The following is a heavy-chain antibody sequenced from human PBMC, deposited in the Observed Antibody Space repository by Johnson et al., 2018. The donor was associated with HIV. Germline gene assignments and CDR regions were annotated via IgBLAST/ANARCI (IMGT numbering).Heavy chain of an antibody. J-gene: IGHJ3*02. D-gene: IGHD6-13*01. CDR3: ARDGVYSSPHDAFDI. Sequence: QVQLVESGGGVVQPGRSLRLSCAAFGITFSRYGMHWVRQAPGMGLEWVIVISYDGSNKYYTDSVKGRFTFSSDNSKNSLFLQMNSLRAEDTAVYYCARDGVYSSPHDAFDIWGQGTMVTVSS. CDR2: ISYDGSNK. CDR1: GITFSRYG. V-gene: IGHV3-30*03.